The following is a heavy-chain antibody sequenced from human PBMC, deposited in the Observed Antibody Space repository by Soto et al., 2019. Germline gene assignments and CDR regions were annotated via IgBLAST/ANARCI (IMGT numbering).Heavy chain of an antibody. CDR2: IYYSGST. CDR3: ARAKDIVVVVAATPGLYGMDV. Sequence: PSETLSLTCTVSGGSISSSSYYWGWIRQPPGKGLEWIGSIYYSGSTYYNPSLKSRVTISVDTSKNQFSLKLSSVTAADTAVYYCARAKDIVVVVAATPGLYGMDVWGQGTTVTVSS. V-gene: IGHV4-39*01. CDR1: GGSISSSSYY. D-gene: IGHD2-15*01. J-gene: IGHJ6*02.